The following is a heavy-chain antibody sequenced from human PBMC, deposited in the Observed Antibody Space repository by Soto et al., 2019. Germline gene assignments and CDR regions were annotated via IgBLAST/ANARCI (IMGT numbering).Heavy chain of an antibody. Sequence: QLQLQESGPGLVKPSETLSLTCTVSGGSISSSSYYWGWIRQPPGKGLEWIGSIYYSGSTYYNPSLKSRVTISVDTSKNQFSLKLSSVTAADTAVYYCASPTYYYGSGSPILFDYWGQGTLVTVSS. CDR2: IYYSGST. J-gene: IGHJ4*02. D-gene: IGHD3-10*01. CDR1: GGSISSSSYY. CDR3: ASPTYYYGSGSPILFDY. V-gene: IGHV4-39*01.